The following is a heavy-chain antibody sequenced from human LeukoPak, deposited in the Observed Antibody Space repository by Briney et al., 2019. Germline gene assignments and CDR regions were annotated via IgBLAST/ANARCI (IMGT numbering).Heavy chain of an antibody. V-gene: IGHV3-21*01. J-gene: IGHJ4*02. D-gene: IGHD2-15*01. CDR1: GFTFSSYS. CDR2: ISSSSSYI. CDR3: ARTCSGGGCYPATFDY. Sequence: GGSLRLSCAASGFTFSSYSMNWVRQAPGKGLEWVSSISSSSSYIYYADSMKGRFTTSRDNAKNSLYLQMNSLRAEDTAVYYCARTCSGGGCYPATFDYWGQGTLVTVSS.